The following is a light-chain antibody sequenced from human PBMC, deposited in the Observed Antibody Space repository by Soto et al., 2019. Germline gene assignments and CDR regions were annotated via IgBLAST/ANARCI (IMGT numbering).Light chain of an antibody. Sequence: SSELTQPPSVSVSPGQTASITCSGDKWGDKYACWYQQKPRQSPVLVIYQDSKRPSGIPERFSGSNSRNTATLTVSGTQDEDEAYYCCQAGDSSTVVFGGGTKVTVL. CDR1: KWGDKY. CDR2: QDS. CDR3: QAGDSSTVV. J-gene: IGLJ2*01. V-gene: IGLV3-1*01.